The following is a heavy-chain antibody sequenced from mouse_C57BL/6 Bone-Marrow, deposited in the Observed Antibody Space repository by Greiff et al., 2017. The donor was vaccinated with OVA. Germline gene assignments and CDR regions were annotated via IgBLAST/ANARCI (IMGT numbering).Heavy chain of an antibody. D-gene: IGHD1-1*01. CDR2: ISNGGGST. CDR1: GFTFSDYY. V-gene: IGHV5-12*01. J-gene: IGHJ4*01. Sequence: EVKLVESGGGLVQPGGSLKLSCAASGFTFSDYYMSWVRQTPEKRLEWVAYISNGGGSTYSPDTVKGRFPISRDNAKNTLYLQMSRLKSEDTAMYYCARHYYYGSSDYAMDYWGQGTSGTVSS. CDR3: ARHYYYGSSDYAMDY.